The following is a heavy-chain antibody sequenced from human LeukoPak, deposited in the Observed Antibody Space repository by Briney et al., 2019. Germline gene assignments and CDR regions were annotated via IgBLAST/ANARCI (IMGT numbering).Heavy chain of an antibody. V-gene: IGHV3-21*01. Sequence: PGGSLRLSCAASGFTFSSYSMNWVRQAPGKGLEWVSSISSSSSYIYYADSVKGRFTISRDNAKNSPYLQMNSLRAEDTAVYYCARVWYYYDSSGGSYYFDYWGQGTLVTVSS. CDR1: GFTFSSYS. CDR2: ISSSSSYI. J-gene: IGHJ4*02. CDR3: ARVWYYYDSSGGSYYFDY. D-gene: IGHD3-22*01.